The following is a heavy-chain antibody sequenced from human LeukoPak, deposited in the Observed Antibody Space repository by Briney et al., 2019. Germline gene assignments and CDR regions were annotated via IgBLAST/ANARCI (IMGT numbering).Heavy chain of an antibody. CDR3: ATVLGGSYVVYFDY. V-gene: IGHV1-24*01. CDR1: GYTLTELS. Sequence: ASVKVSCKVSGYTLTELSMHWVRQAPGKWLEWMGGFDPEDGETIYAQKFQGRVTMTEDTSTDTAYMELSSLRSEDTAVYYCATVLGGSYVVYFDYWGQGTLVTVSS. D-gene: IGHD1-26*01. CDR2: FDPEDGET. J-gene: IGHJ4*02.